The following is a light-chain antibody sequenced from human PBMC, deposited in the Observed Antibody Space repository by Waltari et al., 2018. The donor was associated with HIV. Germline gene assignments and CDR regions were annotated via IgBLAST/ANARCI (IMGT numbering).Light chain of an antibody. CDR3: QQYSAYPLT. V-gene: IGKV1-16*02. Sequence: DVQMTQSPSSLSVSIGDRVIITCRASQDITGFLAWFQHRPGTAPKSLIYGTSTLQSGVPPSKFSGSGSGTEFILTITNLQPEDTGTYYCQQYSAYPLTFGGGTKVEI. J-gene: IGKJ4*01. CDR1: QDITGF. CDR2: GTS.